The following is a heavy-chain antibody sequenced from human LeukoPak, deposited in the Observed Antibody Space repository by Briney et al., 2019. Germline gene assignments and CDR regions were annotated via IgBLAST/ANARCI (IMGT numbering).Heavy chain of an antibody. Sequence: SETLSLTCAVYGGSFGGYYWSWIRQPPGKGLEWIGEINHSGSTNYNPSLKSRVTISVDTSKNQFSLKLSSVTAADTAVYYCARVCASSGDCLFDYWGQGTLVTVSS. CDR1: GGSFGGYY. V-gene: IGHV4-34*01. CDR3: ARVCASSGDCLFDY. J-gene: IGHJ4*02. CDR2: INHSGST. D-gene: IGHD2-21*01.